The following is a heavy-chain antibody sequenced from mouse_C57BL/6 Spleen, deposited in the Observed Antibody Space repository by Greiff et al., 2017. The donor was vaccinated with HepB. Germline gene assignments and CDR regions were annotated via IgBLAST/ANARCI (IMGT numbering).Heavy chain of an antibody. CDR3: DRGGYNGSSYVFDY. Sequence: QVQLLQSGPGLVQPSQSLSITCTVSGFSLTSYGVHWVRQSPGKGLAWLGVIWSGGSTDYNAASISRLSISKDNTKSQVIFKMNSLQTDDTATYYSDRGGYNGSSYVFDYWGQGTLVTVSA. J-gene: IGHJ3*01. V-gene: IGHV2-2*01. CDR2: IWSGGST. CDR1: GFSLTSYG. D-gene: IGHD1-1*01.